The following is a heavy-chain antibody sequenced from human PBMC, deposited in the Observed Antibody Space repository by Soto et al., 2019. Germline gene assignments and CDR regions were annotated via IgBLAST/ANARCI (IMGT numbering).Heavy chain of an antibody. D-gene: IGHD3-3*01. CDR3: ARGGGRDVLRFLEWLPHFDY. V-gene: IGHV4-31*03. Sequence: PSETLSLTCTVSGGSISSGGYYWSWIRQHPGKGLEWIGYIYYSGSTYYNPSLKSRVTISVDTSKNQFSLKLSSVTAADTAVYFCARGGGRDVLRFLEWLPHFDYWGQGTLVTVSS. CDR1: GGSISSGGYY. J-gene: IGHJ4*02. CDR2: IYYSGST.